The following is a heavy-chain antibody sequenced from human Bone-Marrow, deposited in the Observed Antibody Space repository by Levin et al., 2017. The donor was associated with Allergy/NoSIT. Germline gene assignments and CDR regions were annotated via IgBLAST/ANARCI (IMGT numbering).Heavy chain of an antibody. CDR3: AVVESALRFLEWSTLGAFDI. V-gene: IGHV1-3*01. J-gene: IGHJ3*02. D-gene: IGHD3-3*01. CDR1: GYTFTSYA. Sequence: ASVKVSCKASGYTFTSYAMHWVRQAPGQRLEWMGWINAGNGNTKYSQKFQGRVTITRDTSASTAYMELSSLRSEDTAVYYCAVVESALRFLEWSTLGAFDIWGQGTMVTVSS. CDR2: INAGNGNT.